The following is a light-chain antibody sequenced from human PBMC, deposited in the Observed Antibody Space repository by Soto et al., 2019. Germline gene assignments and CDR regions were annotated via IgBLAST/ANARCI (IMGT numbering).Light chain of an antibody. CDR3: SSYTSSSILYV. CDR1: SSDVGGYNY. Sequence: QSALTQPASVSGSPGQSITISCTGTSSDVGGYNYVSWYQQHPGKAPKLMIYEVSNRPSGVSNRFSGSKSGNTAPLTISGLQAEDEADYYCSSYTSSSILYVFGTGTKLTVL. CDR2: EVS. J-gene: IGLJ1*01. V-gene: IGLV2-14*01.